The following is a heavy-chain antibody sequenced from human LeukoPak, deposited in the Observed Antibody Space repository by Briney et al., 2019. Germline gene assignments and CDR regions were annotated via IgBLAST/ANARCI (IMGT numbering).Heavy chain of an antibody. Sequence: PSETLSLTCTVSGGSISSYYWSWIRQPPGKGLEWIGYIFYSGSTNYNPSLKSRVTISVDTSKNQFSLKLSSVTAADTAVYYCAREKSRGRPDAFDIWGQGTMVTVSS. V-gene: IGHV4-59*01. CDR2: IFYSGST. CDR3: AREKSRGRPDAFDI. D-gene: IGHD2-15*01. CDR1: GGSISSYY. J-gene: IGHJ3*02.